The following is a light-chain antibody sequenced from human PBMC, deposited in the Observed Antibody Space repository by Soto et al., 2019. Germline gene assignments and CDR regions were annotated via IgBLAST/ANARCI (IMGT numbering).Light chain of an antibody. CDR3: NSYTGSFYV. Sequence: QSVLTQPASVSGSPGQSITISCTGTSSDVGGYNYVSWYQHHPGKAPKLMIYDVSNRPSGVSNRFSGSKSGNTASLTTSGLQAEDEADYYCNSYTGSFYVFGTGTKVTVL. CDR1: SSDVGGYNY. V-gene: IGLV2-14*03. CDR2: DVS. J-gene: IGLJ1*01.